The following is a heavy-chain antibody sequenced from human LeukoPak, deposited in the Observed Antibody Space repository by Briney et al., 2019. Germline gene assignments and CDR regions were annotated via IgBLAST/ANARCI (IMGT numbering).Heavy chain of an antibody. Sequence: GGSLRLSCAASGFTFSSYAMSWVRQAPGKGLEWVSVIYSGGSTYYADSVKGRFTISRDNSKNTLYLQMNSLRAEDTAVYYCARQMVRGVIGPFDIWGQGTMVTVSS. CDR2: IYSGGST. D-gene: IGHD3-10*01. V-gene: IGHV3-66*04. CDR1: GFTFSSYA. J-gene: IGHJ3*02. CDR3: ARQMVRGVIGPFDI.